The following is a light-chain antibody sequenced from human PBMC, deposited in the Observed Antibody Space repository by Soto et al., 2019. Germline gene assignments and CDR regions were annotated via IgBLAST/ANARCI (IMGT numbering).Light chain of an antibody. V-gene: IGLV2-14*01. CDR2: EVT. Sequence: QSVLTQPASVSGSPGQPIAISCTGTSSDVGGYDYVSWYQQQPDKTPKLMIYEVTQRPSGVSNRFSGSKSGNTASLTISGLQAEDEADYYCSSHTSGSTRVFGTGTKVTVL. CDR3: SSHTSGSTRV. J-gene: IGLJ1*01. CDR1: SSDVGGYDY.